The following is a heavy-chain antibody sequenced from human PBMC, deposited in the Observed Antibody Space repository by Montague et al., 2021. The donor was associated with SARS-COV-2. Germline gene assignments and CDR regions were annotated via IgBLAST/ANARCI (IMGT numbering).Heavy chain of an antibody. J-gene: IGHJ6*02. Sequence: PALVTPTQTLTLTCTFSGFSLSTSGMCVSWIRQPPGKALGWLALIDWDDDKCYSTSLKTRLTISKDTSKNQVVLTMTNMDPVDTATYYCARMTTVTYPYYYYGMDVWGQGTTVTVSS. CDR1: GFSLSTSGMC. CDR2: IDWDDDK. D-gene: IGHD4-17*01. CDR3: ARMTTVTYPYYYYGMDV. V-gene: IGHV2-70*01.